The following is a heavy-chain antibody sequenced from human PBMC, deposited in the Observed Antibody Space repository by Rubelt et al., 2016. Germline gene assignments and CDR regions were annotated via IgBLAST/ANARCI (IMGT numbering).Heavy chain of an antibody. Sequence: EVQLVESGGGLVQPGGSLRLSCAASGFTFSSYAMSWVRQAPGKGLEWVSAISGSGGSTYYADSVKGRFTISRDNSKNTLYLQMNSLRAEDTAVYYCAMLGGMITFGALYGMDVWGQGTTVTVSS. CDR2: ISGSGGST. J-gene: IGHJ6*02. V-gene: IGHV3-23*04. CDR1: GFTFSSYA. CDR3: AMLGGMITFGALYGMDV. D-gene: IGHD3-16*01.